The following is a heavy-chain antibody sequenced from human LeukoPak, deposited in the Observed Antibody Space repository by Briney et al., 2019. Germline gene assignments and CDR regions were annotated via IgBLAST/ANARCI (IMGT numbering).Heavy chain of an antibody. CDR1: GYTFTSYA. D-gene: IGHD6-13*01. CDR2: INAGNGNT. V-gene: IGHV1-3*03. J-gene: IGHJ6*03. CDR3: ARDSSAAAGDGGNYYYYYMDV. Sequence: ASVKVSCKASGYTFTSYAMHWVRQAPGQRLEWMGWINAGNGNTKYSQEFQGRVTITRDTSASTAYMELSSLRSGDMAVYYCARDSSAAAGDGGNYYYYYMDVWGKGTTVTVSS.